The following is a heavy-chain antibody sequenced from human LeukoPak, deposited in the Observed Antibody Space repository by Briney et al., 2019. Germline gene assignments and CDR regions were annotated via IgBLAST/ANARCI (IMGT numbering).Heavy chain of an antibody. CDR2: INPNSGGT. D-gene: IGHD3-22*01. Sequence: ASVTVSCEASGYTFTGYYMHWVRQAPGQGLEWMGWINPNSGGTNYAQKFQGRVTMTRDTSISTAYMELSRLRSDDTAVYYCAARSSGYYLRFDYWGQGTLVTVSS. V-gene: IGHV1-2*02. J-gene: IGHJ4*02. CDR3: AARSSGYYLRFDY. CDR1: GYTFTGYY.